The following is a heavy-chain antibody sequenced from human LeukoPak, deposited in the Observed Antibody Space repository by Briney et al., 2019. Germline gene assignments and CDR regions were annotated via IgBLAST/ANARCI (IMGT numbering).Heavy chain of an antibody. CDR3: ARDNEWLRLRARAFDI. CDR2: FYNSGSS. V-gene: IGHV4-4*07. D-gene: IGHD5-12*01. Sequence: SETLSLTCSVSGGSISNYYWSWIRQPAGKGLEWIGRFYNSGSSNCNPSLKSRVTMSVDTSKNQFSLKLSFVTAADTAVYYCARDNEWLRLRARAFDIWGQGTMVTVSS. J-gene: IGHJ3*02. CDR1: GGSISNYY.